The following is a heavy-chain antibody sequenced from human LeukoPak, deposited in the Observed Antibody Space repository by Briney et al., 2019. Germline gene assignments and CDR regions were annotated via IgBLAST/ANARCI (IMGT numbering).Heavy chain of an antibody. CDR1: EYSFTGYY. Sequence: ASVKVSCKVVEYSFTGYYMHWVRQAPGQGLEWMGWINPNSGGTNYAQKFQGRVTMTRDTSISTAYMELSRLRSDDTAVYYCARDATWSGVPAARNPPDYWGQGTLVTVSS. CDR3: ARDATWSGVPAARNPPDY. V-gene: IGHV1-2*02. J-gene: IGHJ4*02. D-gene: IGHD2-2*01. CDR2: INPNSGGT.